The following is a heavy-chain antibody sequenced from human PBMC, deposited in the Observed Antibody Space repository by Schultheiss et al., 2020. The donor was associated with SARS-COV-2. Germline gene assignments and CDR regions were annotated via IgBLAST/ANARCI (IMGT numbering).Heavy chain of an antibody. CDR1: GFTFSSNA. CDR3: ARAHDYDNSGYYYLHYYYGLDV. CDR2: ISSDGSYK. V-gene: IGHV3-30*01. Sequence: GESLKISCAASGFTFSSNAMHWVRQAPGKGLEWVAVISSDGSYKDYADSVKGRFTISRDNSKNTLYLQMNSLRAEDTAVYYCARAHDYDNSGYYYLHYYYGLDVWGQGTTVTVSS. J-gene: IGHJ6*02. D-gene: IGHD3-22*01.